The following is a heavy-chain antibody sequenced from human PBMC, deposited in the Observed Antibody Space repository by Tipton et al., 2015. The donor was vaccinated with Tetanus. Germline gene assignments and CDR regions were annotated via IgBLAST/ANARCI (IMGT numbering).Heavy chain of an antibody. CDR2: INHSGST. V-gene: IGHV4-34*01. CDR3: AREFGLTTSLSGYYYYYGMDV. Sequence: TLSLTCAVYGGSFSGYYWSWIRQPPGKGLEWIGEINHSGSTNYNPSLKSRVTMSVDTSKNQFSLKLSSVTAADTAVYYCAREFGLTTSLSGYYYYYGMDVWGQGTTVTVSS. CDR1: GGSFSGYY. D-gene: IGHD4-11*01. J-gene: IGHJ6*02.